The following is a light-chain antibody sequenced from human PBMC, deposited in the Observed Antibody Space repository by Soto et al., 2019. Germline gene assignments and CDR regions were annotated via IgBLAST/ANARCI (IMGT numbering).Light chain of an antibody. J-gene: IGLJ2*01. CDR1: SGSIASNY. CDR2: XDN. CDR3: QSYDSSNQV. Sequence: NFMLTQPHSVSESPGKTVTISCTRSSGSIASNYVQWYQQRPGSAPTTVIYXDNQRPSGVPDRFSGSIDSSSNSASLTISGLKTEDEADYYCQSYDSSNQVFXGGTKLTVL. V-gene: IGLV6-57*04.